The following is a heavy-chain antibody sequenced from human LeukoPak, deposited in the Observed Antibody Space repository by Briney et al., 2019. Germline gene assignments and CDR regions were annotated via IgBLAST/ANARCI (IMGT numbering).Heavy chain of an antibody. D-gene: IGHD3-3*01. Sequence: GASVKVSCKASGYTFTGYYMHWVRQAPGQGLEWMGWINPNSGGTNYAQKFQGRVTMTRDTSISTAYMELSRLRSDDTAVYYCARDLTIFGEDTISFDYWGQGILVTVSS. V-gene: IGHV1-2*02. CDR3: ARDLTIFGEDTISFDY. CDR1: GYTFTGYY. CDR2: INPNSGGT. J-gene: IGHJ4*02.